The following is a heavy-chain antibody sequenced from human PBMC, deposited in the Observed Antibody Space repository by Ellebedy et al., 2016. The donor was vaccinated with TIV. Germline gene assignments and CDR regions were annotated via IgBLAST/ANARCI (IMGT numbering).Heavy chain of an antibody. V-gene: IGHV3-53*01. J-gene: IGHJ5*02. CDR1: GFTVSSNY. Sequence: GESLKISCAASGFTVSSNYMSWVRQAPGKGLEWVSVIYSGGSTYYADSVKGRFTISRDNSKNTLYLQMNSLRAEDTAVYYCARGDYYEDPNWFDPWGQGTLVTVSS. D-gene: IGHD2-21*02. CDR3: ARGDYYEDPNWFDP. CDR2: IYSGGST.